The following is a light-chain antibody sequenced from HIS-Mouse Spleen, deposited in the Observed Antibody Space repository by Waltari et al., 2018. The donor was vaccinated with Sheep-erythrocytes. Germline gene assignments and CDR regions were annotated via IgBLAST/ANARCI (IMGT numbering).Light chain of an antibody. J-gene: IGLJ3*02. CDR1: RRDVGCYNY. V-gene: IGLV2-14*01. CDR2: EVS. CDR3: SSYTSSSTWV. Sequence: QSALTQPASVSGSPGQSITISCTGTRRDVGCYNYVSWYQPRPGKAPKLMIYEVSNRPSGVSNRFSGSKSGNTASLTISGLQAEDEADYYCSSYTSSSTWVFGGGTKLTVL.